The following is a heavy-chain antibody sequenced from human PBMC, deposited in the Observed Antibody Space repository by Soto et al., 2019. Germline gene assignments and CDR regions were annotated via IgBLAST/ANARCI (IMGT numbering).Heavy chain of an antibody. CDR3: AKGTSSMVRGPHNWFDP. J-gene: IGHJ5*02. CDR2: ISYDGSNK. Sequence: QVQLVESGGGVVQPGRSLRLSCAASGFTFSSYGMHWVRQAPGKGLEWVAVISYDGSNKYYADSVKGRFTISRDNSKNTLYLQMNSLRAEDTAVYYCAKGTSSMVRGPHNWFDPWGQGTLVTVSS. V-gene: IGHV3-30*18. CDR1: GFTFSSYG. D-gene: IGHD3-10*01.